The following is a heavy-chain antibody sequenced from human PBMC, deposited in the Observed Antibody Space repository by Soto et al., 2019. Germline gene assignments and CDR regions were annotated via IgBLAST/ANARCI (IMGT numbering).Heavy chain of an antibody. CDR2: IYTSASI. J-gene: IGHJ6*01. CDR3: ARDREAGYNFYYGMDV. CDR1: GADINTYS. V-gene: IGHV4-4*07. Sequence: SETLCVTCSFSGADINTYSWTWIRQPAGKGLEWIGRIYTSASINYNPSLRGRVTLSVDTSTNQVSLKLASVTAADTAVYYCARDREAGYNFYYGMDVWGQGTTVTVSS. D-gene: IGHD6-19*01.